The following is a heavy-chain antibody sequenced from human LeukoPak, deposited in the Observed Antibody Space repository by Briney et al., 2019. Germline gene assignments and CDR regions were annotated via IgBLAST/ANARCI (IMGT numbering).Heavy chain of an antibody. D-gene: IGHD3-10*01. CDR3: AKDKVITMVRGIIGDY. J-gene: IGHJ4*02. CDR2: ISSLGGST. Sequence: GGSLRLSCAASGFTFSSHAMHWVRQAPGKGLEYVSGISSLGGSTYYANSVKGRFTISRDNSRNTLYLQMGSLRAEDMAVYYCAKDKVITMVRGIIGDYWGQGTLVTVSS. V-gene: IGHV3-64*01. CDR1: GFTFSSHA.